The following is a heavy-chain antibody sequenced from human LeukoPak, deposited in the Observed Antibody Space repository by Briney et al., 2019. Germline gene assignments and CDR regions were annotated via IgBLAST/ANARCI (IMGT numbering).Heavy chain of an antibody. V-gene: IGHV4-59*08. CDR1: GGSISSYY. CDR2: IYYSGST. Sequence: SSETLSLTCTVSGGSISSYYWSWIRQPPGKGLEWIGYIYYSGSTNYNPSLKSRVTISVDTSKNQFSLKLSSVTAADTAVYYCARLNGLGSDAFDIWGQGTMVTVSS. CDR3: ARLNGLGSDAFDI. J-gene: IGHJ3*02. D-gene: IGHD3-10*01.